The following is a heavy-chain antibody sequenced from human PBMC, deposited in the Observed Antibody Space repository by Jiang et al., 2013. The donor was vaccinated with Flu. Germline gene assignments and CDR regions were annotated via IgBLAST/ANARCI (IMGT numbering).Heavy chain of an antibody. D-gene: IGHD1-26*01. CDR3: ASSGIVGAPPYYYYGMDV. Sequence: SGAEVKKPGSSVKVSCKASGGTFSSYGITWVRQAPGQRLEWMGTIIPILGIANYAQKFQGRVAITADKSTSTAYMELSSLRSEDTAVYYCASSGIVGAPPYYYYGMDVWGKGTTVTVSS. V-gene: IGHV1-69*04. CDR1: GGTFSSYG. CDR2: IIPILGIA. J-gene: IGHJ6*04.